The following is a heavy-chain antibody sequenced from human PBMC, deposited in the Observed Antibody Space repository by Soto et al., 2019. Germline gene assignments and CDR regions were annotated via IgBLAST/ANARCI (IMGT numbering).Heavy chain of an antibody. CDR1: GGSMSSHDYY. J-gene: IGHJ3*02. Sequence: SETLSLTCTVSGGSMSSHDYYWSWLRQPPGKVFEWIEYNHNSVSTSYNPSLKSRLNISSDTFKNRFSLGQNSVTAADPALYYCGRREVRGHFDIWGQGTMVTVSS. CDR2: NHNSVST. CDR3: GRREVRGHFDI. V-gene: IGHV4-30-4*08. D-gene: IGHD3-10*01.